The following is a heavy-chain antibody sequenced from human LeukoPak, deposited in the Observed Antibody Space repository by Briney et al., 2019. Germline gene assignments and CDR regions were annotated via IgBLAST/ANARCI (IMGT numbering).Heavy chain of an antibody. CDR3: ARGVEYSYYDSSGYYGNAFDI. CDR2: IYASGST. V-gene: IGHV4-4*07. J-gene: IGHJ3*02. D-gene: IGHD3-22*01. CDR1: GGSISSYY. Sequence: SETLSLTCTVSGGSISSYYWSWFRQPAGKGLEWIGRIYASGSTNYNPSLKSRVTISVDTSKNQFSLKLSSVTAADTAVYYCARGVEYSYYDSSGYYGNAFDIWGQGTMVTVSS.